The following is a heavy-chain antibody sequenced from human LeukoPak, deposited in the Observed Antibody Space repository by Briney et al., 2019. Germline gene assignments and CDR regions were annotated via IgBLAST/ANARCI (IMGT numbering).Heavy chain of an antibody. CDR3: ARGVSDSSGYYYKYYFDY. D-gene: IGHD3-22*01. Sequence: SETLSLTCTVSGGSISSGGFYWSWIRQHPGKGLEWIGYIYYSGSTYYNPSLKSRVTISVDTSKNQFSLKLSSVTAADAAVYYCARGVSDSSGYYYKYYFDYWGQGTLVTVSS. CDR1: GGSISSGGFY. J-gene: IGHJ4*02. V-gene: IGHV4-31*03. CDR2: IYYSGST.